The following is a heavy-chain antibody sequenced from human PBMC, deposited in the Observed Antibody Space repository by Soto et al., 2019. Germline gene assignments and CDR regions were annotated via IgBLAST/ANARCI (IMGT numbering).Heavy chain of an antibody. CDR2: IYSGGST. J-gene: IGHJ4*02. CDR3: HGYGY. D-gene: IGHD5-12*01. Sequence: EVQVVESGGGLIQPGGSLRLSCEVSGFSVTANYMSWVRQATGKGLEWVSVIYSGGSTYYIDSVKGRFSIPRDISKNTLYLQMNSLRAEDTAVYYCHGYGYWGQGTLVTVSS. CDR1: GFSVTANY. V-gene: IGHV3-53*01.